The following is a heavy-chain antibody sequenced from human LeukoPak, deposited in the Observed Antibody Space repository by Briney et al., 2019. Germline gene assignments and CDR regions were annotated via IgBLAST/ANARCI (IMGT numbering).Heavy chain of an antibody. CDR2: ISAYNGNT. CDR3: ARTETWCSSTSCYPKDLYYYYYYMDV. J-gene: IGHJ6*03. CDR1: GYTFTSYG. Sequence: GESLKISCKASGYTFTSYGISWVRQAPGQGLEWMGWISAYNGNTNYAQKLQGRVTMTTDTSTSTAYMELRSLRSDDTAVYYCARTETWCSSTSCYPKDLYYYYYYMDVWGKGTTVTVSS. D-gene: IGHD2-2*01. V-gene: IGHV1-18*01.